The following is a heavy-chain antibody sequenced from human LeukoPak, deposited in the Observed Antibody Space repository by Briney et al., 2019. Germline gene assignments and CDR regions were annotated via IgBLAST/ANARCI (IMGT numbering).Heavy chain of an antibody. Sequence: PGESLRLSCAASGFTFSSYAMSWVRQAPGKGLEWVSAISGSGGSTYYADSVKGRFTISRDNSKNTLYLQMNSLRAEDTAVYYCAKDSKPKRSGSYLSDWGQGTLVTVSS. CDR1: GFTFSSYA. D-gene: IGHD1-26*01. J-gene: IGHJ4*02. CDR3: AKDSKPKRSGSYLSD. V-gene: IGHV3-23*01. CDR2: ISGSGGST.